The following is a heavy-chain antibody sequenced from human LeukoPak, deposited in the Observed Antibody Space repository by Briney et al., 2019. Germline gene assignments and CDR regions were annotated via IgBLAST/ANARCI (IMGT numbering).Heavy chain of an antibody. CDR2: IKQDGSEK. D-gene: IGHD6-13*01. CDR3: TREAAAGIDY. V-gene: IGHV3-7*01. CDR1: GFTFSGYS. Sequence: GGSLRLSCAASGFTFSGYSMNWVRQAPGKGLEWVANIKQDGSEKYYLDSVKGRFTISRDNAKNSLYLQMNSLRAEDTAVYFCTREAAAGIDYWGQGTLVTVSS. J-gene: IGHJ4*02.